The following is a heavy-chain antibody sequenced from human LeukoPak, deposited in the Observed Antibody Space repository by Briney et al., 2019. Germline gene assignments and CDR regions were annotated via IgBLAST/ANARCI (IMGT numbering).Heavy chain of an antibody. CDR2: IYDSGAT. CDR1: GDSIRRSTHY. D-gene: IGHD5-12*01. J-gene: IGHJ5*02. CDR3: ARDGRSGYEDL. V-gene: IGHV4-39*06. Sequence: SETLSLTCTVSGDSIRRSTHYGGWIRQSPEKGLEWIGTIYDSGATYYNPSFQSRVTISVDTSKSQFHLKMQSVTAADTAIYYCARDGRSGYEDLWGPGTLVTVSS.